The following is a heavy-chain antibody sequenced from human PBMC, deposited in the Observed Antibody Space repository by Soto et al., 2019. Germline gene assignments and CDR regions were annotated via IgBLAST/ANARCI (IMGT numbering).Heavy chain of an antibody. CDR2: IIPIFGTA. V-gene: IGHV1-69*06. CDR3: ARGLAARPIDY. D-gene: IGHD6-6*01. CDR1: GGTFSSYA. J-gene: IGHJ4*02. Sequence: VSCKASGGTFSSYAISWVRQAPGQGLEWMGGIIPIFGTANYAQKFQGRVTITADKSTSTAYMELSSLRSEDTAVYYCARGLAARPIDYWGQGTLVTVSS.